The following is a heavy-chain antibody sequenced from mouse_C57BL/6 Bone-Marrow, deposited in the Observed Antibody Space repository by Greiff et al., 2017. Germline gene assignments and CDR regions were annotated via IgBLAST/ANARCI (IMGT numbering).Heavy chain of an antibody. D-gene: IGHD1-1*01. V-gene: IGHV1-76*01. Sequence: VQLQQSGAELVRPGASVKLSCKASGYTFTDYYINWVKQRPGQGLEWIARIYPGSGNTYYNEKFKGKATLTAEKSSSTAYMQLSSLTSEVSAVYFCARTDYYGSSLFAYWGQGTLVTVSA. CDR1: GYTFTDYY. CDR3: ARTDYYGSSLFAY. J-gene: IGHJ3*01. CDR2: IYPGSGNT.